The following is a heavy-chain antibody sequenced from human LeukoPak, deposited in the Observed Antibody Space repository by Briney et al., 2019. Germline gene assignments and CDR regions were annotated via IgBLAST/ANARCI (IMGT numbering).Heavy chain of an antibody. CDR3: AKSRGSGLFDY. CDR2: ISGSGGST. J-gene: IGHJ4*02. CDR1: GSTFTTYD. D-gene: IGHD3-10*01. Sequence: GGSLRLSCSASGSTFTTYDMTWVRQAPGKGLEWVSGISGSGGSTYYADSVKGRFTISRDNSKNTLYLQMNSLRAEDTAVYYCAKSRGSGLFDYWGQGTLVTVAS. V-gene: IGHV3-23*01.